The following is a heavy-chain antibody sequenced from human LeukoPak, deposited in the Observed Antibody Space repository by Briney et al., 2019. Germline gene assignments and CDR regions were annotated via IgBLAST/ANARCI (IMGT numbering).Heavy chain of an antibody. CDR1: GFTFSSYA. CDR2: ISDSGAST. D-gene: IGHD2-15*01. V-gene: IGHV3-23*01. J-gene: IGHJ4*02. Sequence: GGSLRLSCAASGFTFSSYAMSWVRQAPGKGLEWVSVISDSGASTYYADSVKGRFTISRDNSKNTLSLQMNSLRAEDTAVYYCAKGGGSSCYSTIDCWGQGTLVTVSS. CDR3: AKGGGSSCYSTIDC.